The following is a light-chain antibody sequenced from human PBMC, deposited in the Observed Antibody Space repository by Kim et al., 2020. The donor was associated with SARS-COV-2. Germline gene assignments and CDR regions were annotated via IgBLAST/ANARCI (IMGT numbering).Light chain of an antibody. J-gene: IGKJ4*01. CDR3: QHYNGYPLT. Sequence: DIQMTQSPSTLSASVGTRVTITCRASQSISNNLAWYQQKPEKAPKVLIYKASSLESGVPSRFSGSGSGTEFTLTISSLQPDDFATYYCQHYNGYPLTFGGGTKVDIK. CDR2: KAS. V-gene: IGKV1-5*03. CDR1: QSISNN.